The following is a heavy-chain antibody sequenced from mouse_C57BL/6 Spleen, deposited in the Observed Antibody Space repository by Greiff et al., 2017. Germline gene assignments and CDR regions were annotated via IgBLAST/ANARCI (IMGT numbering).Heavy chain of an antibody. V-gene: IGHV1-64*01. CDR2: IHPNSGST. Sequence: VQLQQPGAELVKPGASVTLSCKASGYTFTSYWMHWVKQRPGQGLEWIGMIHPNSGSTNYNEKFKSKAKLTVDKSSSTAYMQLRSLTSEDSAVYYCARVGYSKEYAMDYWGQGTSVTVSS. CDR1: GYTFTSYW. J-gene: IGHJ4*01. D-gene: IGHD2-5*01. CDR3: ARVGYSKEYAMDY.